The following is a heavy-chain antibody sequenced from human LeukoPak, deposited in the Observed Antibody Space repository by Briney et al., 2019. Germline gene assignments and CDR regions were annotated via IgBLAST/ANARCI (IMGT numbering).Heavy chain of an antibody. V-gene: IGHV3-30*14. CDR3: AGGPKQQLLWGRASNGFDP. J-gene: IGHJ5*02. CDR1: GFTFSSYV. CDR2: ISYDGSNE. Sequence: PGGSLRLSCAASGFTFSSYVMHWVRQAPGKGLEWVAIISYDGSNEYYADSVKGRFTISRDNSKNMLYLQMNSLRAEDTAVYFCAGGPKQQLLWGRASNGFDPWGQGTLVTVSS. D-gene: IGHD6-13*01.